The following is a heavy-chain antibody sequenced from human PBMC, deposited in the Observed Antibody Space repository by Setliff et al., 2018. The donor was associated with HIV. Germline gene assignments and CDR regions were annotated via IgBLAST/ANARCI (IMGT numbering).Heavy chain of an antibody. V-gene: IGHV3-74*01. CDR2: INVDGSSI. CDR3: ARLPQDVRSSIDF. CDR1: GFMFSIYA. Sequence: GGSLRLSCAASGFMFSIYAMHWVRQAPGKGLEWVSRINVDGSSISYADSVKGRFTISRDNAKNTLFLQINSLRAEDTAVYYCARLPQDVRSSIDFWGQGTLVTVSS. J-gene: IGHJ4*02. D-gene: IGHD6-6*01.